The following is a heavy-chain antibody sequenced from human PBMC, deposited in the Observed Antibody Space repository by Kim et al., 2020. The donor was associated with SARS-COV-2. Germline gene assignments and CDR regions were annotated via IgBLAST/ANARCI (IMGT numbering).Heavy chain of an antibody. V-gene: IGHV3-23*01. J-gene: IGHJ3*01. CDR3: AKHCSTTTSCYGFDV. D-gene: IGHD2-2*01. Sequence: DSVGGRLTISRDNSKNMLYLQMNSLRDEDTAVYYCAKHCSTTTSCYGFDVWGQGTMVTVSS.